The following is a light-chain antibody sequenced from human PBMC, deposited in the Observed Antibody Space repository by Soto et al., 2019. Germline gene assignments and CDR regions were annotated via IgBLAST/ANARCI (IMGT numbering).Light chain of an antibody. V-gene: IGLV2-11*01. Sequence: QSVLTRPRSVSGSPGQSVTISCTGTSTDVGAYNYVSWYQQHPGKAPKLIISDVYERPSGVPDRFSGSKSANTASLTISGLQDEDDADYYCCSYGGSFYVFGTGTKVTVL. J-gene: IGLJ1*01. CDR1: STDVGAYNY. CDR2: DVY. CDR3: CSYGGSFYV.